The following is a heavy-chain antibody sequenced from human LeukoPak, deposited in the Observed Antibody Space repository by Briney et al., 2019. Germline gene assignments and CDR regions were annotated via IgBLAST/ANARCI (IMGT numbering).Heavy chain of an antibody. CDR2: ISAYNGNT. D-gene: IGHD5-18*01. CDR1: GYTFTSYG. J-gene: IGHJ6*03. V-gene: IGHV1-18*01. Sequence: ASVKVSCKASGYTFTSYGISWVRQAPGQGLEWMGWISAYNGNTNYAQKLQGRVTMTTDTSTSTAYMELSSLRSEDTAVYYCASSPVTLTYYYYYYMDVWGKGTTVTVSS. CDR3: ASSPVTLTYYYYYYMDV.